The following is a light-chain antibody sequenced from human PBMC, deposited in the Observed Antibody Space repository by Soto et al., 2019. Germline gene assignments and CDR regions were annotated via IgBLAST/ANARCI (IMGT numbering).Light chain of an antibody. V-gene: IGLV1-47*01. J-gene: IGLJ2*01. CDR1: TSNIGRNF. Sequence: QSVLTQPPSASGTPGQRVTISCSGSTSNIGRNFVYWYQQLPGTAPKLLIYTNDQQPSGIPDRFSGSKSATSASLAISGLRSEDGADYYCAAWDDRLRGMVFGGGTQLTVL. CDR3: AAWDDRLRGMV. CDR2: TND.